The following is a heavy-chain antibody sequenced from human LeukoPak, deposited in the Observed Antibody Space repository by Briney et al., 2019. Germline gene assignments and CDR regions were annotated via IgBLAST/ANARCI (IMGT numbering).Heavy chain of an antibody. V-gene: IGHV4-39*01. CDR1: GGSISSSTYY. J-gene: IGHJ4*02. D-gene: IGHD5-18*01. CDR3: ARNPLGGYSYEHTDGLYYFDY. CDR2: IYYSGST. Sequence: SETLSLTCTVSGGSISSSTYYWGWIRQPPGKGLEWIGSIYYSGSTYYNPSLKSRVTISVDTSKNQFSLKLSSVTAADTAVYYCARNPLGGYSYEHTDGLYYFDYWGQGTLVTVSS.